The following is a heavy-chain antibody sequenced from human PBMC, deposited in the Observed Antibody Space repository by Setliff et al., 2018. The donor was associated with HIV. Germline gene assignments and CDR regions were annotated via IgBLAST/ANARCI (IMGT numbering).Heavy chain of an antibody. J-gene: IGHJ4*02. V-gene: IGHV4-31*03. Sequence: SETLSLTCTVSGAPINTGGYYWSWIRQHPGKGLEYIGYIYYSGSAYYSPSLKSRVTLSLDTSENQFSLRLSSVTAADTAVYYCGRVTDKSDDPDDYWGQGTLVTGS. CDR3: GRVTDKSDDPDDY. CDR1: GAPINTGGYY. CDR2: IYYSGSA. D-gene: IGHD1-1*01.